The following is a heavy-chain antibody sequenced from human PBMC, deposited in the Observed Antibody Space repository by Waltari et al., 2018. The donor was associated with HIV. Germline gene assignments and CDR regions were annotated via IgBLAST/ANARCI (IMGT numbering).Heavy chain of an antibody. CDR2: IYFGGST. V-gene: IGHV4-31*03. CDR1: GGSINGGGYY. CDR3: SVGGNSYY. Sequence: QVQLRESGPGLVKPSQTLSLTCSVSGGSINGGGYYWNWVRQPPGKGLEWIGYIYFGGSTYFNPSLKSRVTLSVDASKNQFSLKLSSVTAADTAVYYCSVGGNSYYWGQGSLVTVSS. J-gene: IGHJ4*02. D-gene: IGHD2-21*02.